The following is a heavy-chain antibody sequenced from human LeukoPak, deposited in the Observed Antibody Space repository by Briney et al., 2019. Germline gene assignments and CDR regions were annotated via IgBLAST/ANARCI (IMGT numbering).Heavy chain of an antibody. CDR2: IKSKTDGGTT. CDR1: GFTFSNAW. J-gene: IGHJ3*02. Sequence: GGSLRLSCAASGFTFSNAWMSWVRQAPGKGLEWVGRIKSKTDGGTTDYAAPVKGRFTISRDDSKNTLYLQMNSLRAEDTAVYYCAKPDSSGYLIRFDAFDIWGQGTMVTVSS. CDR3: AKPDSSGYLIRFDAFDI. V-gene: IGHV3-15*01. D-gene: IGHD3-22*01.